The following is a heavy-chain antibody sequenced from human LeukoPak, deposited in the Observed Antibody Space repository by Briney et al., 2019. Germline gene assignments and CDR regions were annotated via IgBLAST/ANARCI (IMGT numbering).Heavy chain of an antibody. J-gene: IGHJ4*02. CDR2: INSDGSST. CDR1: GFTFSNYA. V-gene: IGHV3-74*01. CDR3: ARDTDTVTTILDY. Sequence: GGSLRLSCAVSGFTFSNYAMHWVRQAPGKGLVWVSRINSDGSSTSYADSVKGRFTISRDNAKNTLYLQMNSLRAEDTAVYYCARDTDTVTTILDYWGQGTLVTVSS. D-gene: IGHD4-17*01.